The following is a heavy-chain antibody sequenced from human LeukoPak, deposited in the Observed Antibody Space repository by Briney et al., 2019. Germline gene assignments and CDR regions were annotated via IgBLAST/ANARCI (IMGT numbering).Heavy chain of an antibody. CDR2: IYYSGST. Sequence: SETPSLTCTVSGGSIRNYYWNWIRQPPGKGLEWLGYIYYSGSTNYNPSLKSRVTISVDTSKNQFSLKLTSVTAADTAVYYCARVYTYGSGSLPWFDPWGQGTLVTVSS. CDR1: GGSIRNYY. V-gene: IGHV4-59*01. CDR3: ARVYTYGSGSLPWFDP. J-gene: IGHJ5*02. D-gene: IGHD3-10*01.